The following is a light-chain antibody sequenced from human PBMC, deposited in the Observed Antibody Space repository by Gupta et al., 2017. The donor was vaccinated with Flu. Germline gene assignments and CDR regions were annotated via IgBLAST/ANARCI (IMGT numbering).Light chain of an antibody. V-gene: IGLV1-44*01. CDR1: SNNQGSYS. J-gene: IGLJ1*01. CDR3: AAWDDSLNGEV. Sequence: RATICGCGSSNNQGSYSVNWYQQLPGTAPKLLIYSNNERPSGVPYRFSGSKSDTSASLAIGGLQSEDEADYYCAAWDDSLNGEVFGSGTKVTVL. CDR2: SNN.